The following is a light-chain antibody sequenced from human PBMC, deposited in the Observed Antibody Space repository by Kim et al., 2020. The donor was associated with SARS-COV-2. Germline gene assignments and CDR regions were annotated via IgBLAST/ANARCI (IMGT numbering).Light chain of an antibody. V-gene: IGKV1-5*01. CDR1: QSIGAW. CDR3: QEYNGYWT. J-gene: IGKJ1*01. Sequence: DIQMTQSPSTLSASVGDRVTIACRASQSIGAWLAWYQQKPGKAPKLLIYDASTLESGVPSRFSGSGSGTDFTLTISSLQPDDSATYYCQEYNGYWTFGQGTKVEIK. CDR2: DAS.